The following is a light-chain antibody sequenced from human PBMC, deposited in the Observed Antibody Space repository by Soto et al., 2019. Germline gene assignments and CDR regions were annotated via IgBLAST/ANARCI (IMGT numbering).Light chain of an antibody. CDR1: QSVSSSY. J-gene: IGKJ1*01. V-gene: IGKV3-20*01. CDR3: QQYSTSPT. Sequence: EIVLRQSPGTLSLSPGETATLSCRASQSVSSSYLAWYQQKPGQAPRRLIYGASSRATGIPDRFSGSGSGTDFTLTISRLEPEDFAVYYCQQYSTSPTFGQGTKVDIK. CDR2: GAS.